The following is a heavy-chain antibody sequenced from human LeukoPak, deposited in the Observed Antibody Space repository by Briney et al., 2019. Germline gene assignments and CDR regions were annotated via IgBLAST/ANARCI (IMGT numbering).Heavy chain of an antibody. D-gene: IGHD1-26*01. CDR1: GGSISSYY. Sequence: PSETLSLTCTVSGGSISSYYWNWIRQPPGKGLEWIGYIYYSGSTNYNPSLKSRVTISVDTSKNQFSLKLSSVTAADTAVYYCAIPQWQATTGPWFDPWGQGTLVTVSS. V-gene: IGHV4-59*01. CDR3: AIPQWQATTGPWFDP. J-gene: IGHJ5*02. CDR2: IYYSGST.